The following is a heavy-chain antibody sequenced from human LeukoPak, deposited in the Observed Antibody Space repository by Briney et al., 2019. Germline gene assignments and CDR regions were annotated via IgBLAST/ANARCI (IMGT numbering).Heavy chain of an antibody. CDR1: GGSISSSSYY. J-gene: IGHJ5*02. D-gene: IGHD5-12*01. CDR3: ARHKGKYSGYDTTNWFDP. CDR2: IYYSGST. V-gene: IGHV4-61*05. Sequence: PSETLSLTCTVSGGSISSSSYYWSWIRQPPGKGLEWIGYIYYSGSTNYKPSLKSRVTISVDTSKNQFSLKLSSVTAADTAVYYCARHKGKYSGYDTTNWFDPWGQGTLVTVSS.